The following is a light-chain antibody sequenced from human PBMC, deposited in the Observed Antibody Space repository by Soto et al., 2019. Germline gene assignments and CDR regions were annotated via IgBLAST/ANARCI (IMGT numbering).Light chain of an antibody. V-gene: IGKV3-20*01. CDR2: GAS. J-gene: IGKJ4*01. Sequence: EIVLTQSPGTLSLSPGERATLSCRASQSVSNNYLAWYQQKPGQAPRLLIYGASRGATGIPDRFSGSGSGTDFTLTISRLEPEDFAVYSCQQYGSSPLTFGGGTKVEIK. CDR1: QSVSNNY. CDR3: QQYGSSPLT.